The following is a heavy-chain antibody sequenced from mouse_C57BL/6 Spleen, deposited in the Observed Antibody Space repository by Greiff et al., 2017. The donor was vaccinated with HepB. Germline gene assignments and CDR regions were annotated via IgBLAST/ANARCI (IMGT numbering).Heavy chain of an antibody. V-gene: IGHV1-62-2*01. CDR1: GYTFTEYT. CDR3: ARHEGEITTVVAPFDY. J-gene: IGHJ2*01. Sequence: QVHVKQSGAELVKPGASVKLSCKASGYTFTEYTIHWVKQRSGQGLEWIGWFYPGSGSIKYNEKFKDKATLTADKSSSTGYMELSRLTSEDSAVYFCARHEGEITTVVAPFDYWGQGTTLTVSS. CDR2: FYPGSGSI. D-gene: IGHD1-1*01.